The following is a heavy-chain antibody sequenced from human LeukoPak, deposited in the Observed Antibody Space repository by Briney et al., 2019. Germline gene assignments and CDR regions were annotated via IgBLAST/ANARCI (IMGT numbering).Heavy chain of an antibody. Sequence: ASVTVSCTASGGTFSSYAISWVRQAPGQGLEWMGGIIPIFGTANYAQKFQGGVTITADESTSTAYMELSSLRSEDTAVYYCARSYDFWSGYYPFDPWGQGTLVTVSS. CDR3: ARSYDFWSGYYPFDP. CDR1: GGTFSSYA. D-gene: IGHD3-3*01. V-gene: IGHV1-69*13. J-gene: IGHJ5*02. CDR2: IIPIFGTA.